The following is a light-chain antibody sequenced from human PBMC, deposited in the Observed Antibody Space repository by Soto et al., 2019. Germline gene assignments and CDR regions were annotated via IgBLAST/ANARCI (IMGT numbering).Light chain of an antibody. J-gene: IGKJ4*01. V-gene: IGKV1-39*01. Sequence: DIQMTQSPSSLSASVGDRVTITCRASQSIASFLNWYQQKPGKAPKLLIYDASSLQSGVPLRFSASGSGTDFTLTISSLQPEDSATYYCQRSYGTPLTFGGGTRVEIK. CDR1: QSIASF. CDR3: QRSYGTPLT. CDR2: DAS.